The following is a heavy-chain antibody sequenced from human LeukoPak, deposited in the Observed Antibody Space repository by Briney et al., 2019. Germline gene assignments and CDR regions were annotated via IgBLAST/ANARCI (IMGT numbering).Heavy chain of an antibody. Sequence: SETLSLTCAVYGGSFGGYYWSWIRQPPGKGLEWIGEINHSGSTNYNPSLKSRVTISVDTSKNQFSLKLSSVTAADTAVYYCARVIRYQYYYYYGMDVWGQGTTVTVSS. CDR1: GGSFGGYY. CDR3: ARVIRYQYYYYYGMDV. V-gene: IGHV4-34*01. J-gene: IGHJ6*02. CDR2: INHSGST. D-gene: IGHD3-9*01.